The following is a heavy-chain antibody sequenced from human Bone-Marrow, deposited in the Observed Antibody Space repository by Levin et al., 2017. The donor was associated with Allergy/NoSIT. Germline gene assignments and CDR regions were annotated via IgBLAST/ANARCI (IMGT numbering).Heavy chain of an antibody. CDR3: ARLKTTVRGYYFDY. J-gene: IGHJ4*02. V-gene: IGHV3-13*04. Sequence: GGSLRLSCAASGFTFSSYDMHWVRQATGKGLEWVSAIGTAGDTYYPGSVKGRFTISRENAKNSLYLQMNSLRAGDTAVYYCARLKTTVRGYYFDYWGQGTLVTVSS. D-gene: IGHD4-17*01. CDR2: IGTAGDT. CDR1: GFTFSSYD.